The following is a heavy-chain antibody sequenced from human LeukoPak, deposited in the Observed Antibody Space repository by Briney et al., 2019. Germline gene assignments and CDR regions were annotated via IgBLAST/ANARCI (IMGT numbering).Heavy chain of an antibody. J-gene: IGHJ6*03. Sequence: ASVKVSCKASGYTFTSYGISWVRQAPGQGLEWMGLICAYNGNTNYAQKLQGRVTMTTDTSTSTAYMELRSLRSDDTAAYYCARVGGYGFWSGYQYYYYYMDVWGKGTTVTVSS. CDR3: ARVGGYGFWSGYQYYYYYMDV. CDR2: ICAYNGNT. CDR1: GYTFTSYG. D-gene: IGHD3-3*01. V-gene: IGHV1-18*01.